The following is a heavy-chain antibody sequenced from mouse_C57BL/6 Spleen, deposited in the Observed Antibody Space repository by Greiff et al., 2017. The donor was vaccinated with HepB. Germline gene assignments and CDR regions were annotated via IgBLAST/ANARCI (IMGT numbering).Heavy chain of an antibody. V-gene: IGHV1-53*01. CDR2: INPSNGGT. CDR1: GYTFPSYW. Sequence: QVHVKQPGTELVKPGASVKLSCKASGYTFPSYWMHGVKQRPGQGLEWIGNINPSNGGTNYNEKFKSKATLTVDKSSSTAYMQLSSLTSEDSAVYYCAREGVYYYGSSSYYAMDYWGQGTSVTVSS. D-gene: IGHD1-1*01. J-gene: IGHJ4*01. CDR3: AREGVYYYGSSSYYAMDY.